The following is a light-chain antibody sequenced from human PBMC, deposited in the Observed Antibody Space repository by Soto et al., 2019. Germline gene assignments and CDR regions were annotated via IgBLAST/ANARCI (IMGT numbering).Light chain of an antibody. J-gene: IGKJ1*01. V-gene: IGKV3-20*01. CDR3: QQYVTSPWA. CDR1: QSVSSSF. CDR2: GAS. Sequence: EIVVTQSPGTRSLSPGERATLSCRASQSVSSSFLAWYQQKPGQAPRLLIYGASNRATGIPDRFSGSGSGTDFTLTISRLEPEDFAVYYCQQYVTSPWAFGQGTKVAIE.